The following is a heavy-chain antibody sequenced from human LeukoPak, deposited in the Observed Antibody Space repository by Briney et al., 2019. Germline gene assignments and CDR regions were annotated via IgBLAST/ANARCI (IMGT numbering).Heavy chain of an antibody. V-gene: IGHV4-59*01. J-gene: IGHJ5*02. D-gene: IGHD5-18*01. CDR1: GGSISSYY. CDR2: IYYSGST. Sequence: SETLSLTCTVSGGSISSYYWSWIRQPPGKGLEWIGYIYYSGSTNYNPSLKRRVTISVDTSKNQFSLKLSSVTAADTAVYYCARGGYRAPNRFDPWGQGTLVTVSS. CDR3: ARGGYRAPNRFDP.